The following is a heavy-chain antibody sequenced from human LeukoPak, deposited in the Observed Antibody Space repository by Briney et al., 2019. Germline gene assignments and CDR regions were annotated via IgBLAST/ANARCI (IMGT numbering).Heavy chain of an antibody. Sequence: PGGSLRLSCAASGFTFRSFAMSWVRQAPGKGLEWVSAISGSGGRTYYGDSVKGRFTLSRDNSKNILYLQMNSLRAGDTAIYYRAREPQSNGYFDSWGQGALVTVSS. V-gene: IGHV3-23*01. J-gene: IGHJ5*01. CDR3: AREPQSNGYFDS. CDR2: ISGSGGRT. D-gene: IGHD5-18*01. CDR1: GFTFRSFA.